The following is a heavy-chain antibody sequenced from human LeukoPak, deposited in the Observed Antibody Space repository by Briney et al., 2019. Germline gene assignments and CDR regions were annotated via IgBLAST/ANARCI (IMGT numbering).Heavy chain of an antibody. J-gene: IGHJ4*01. D-gene: IGHD4-11*01. Sequence: PSETLSLTCTVSGDSISSGNYYWTWIRQPAGKGLEWIGRIYTSGSTNYNPSLKSQVTISVDTSKNQFSLKLSSVTAADTALYFCARSELNDYMIYWGHGRPVTVSS. CDR3: ARSELNDYMIY. V-gene: IGHV4-61*02. CDR2: IYTSGST. CDR1: GDSISSGNYY.